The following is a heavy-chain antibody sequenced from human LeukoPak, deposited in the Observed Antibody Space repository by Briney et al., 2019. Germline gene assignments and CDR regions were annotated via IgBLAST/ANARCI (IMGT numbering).Heavy chain of an antibody. V-gene: IGHV1-69*04. Sequence: GASVQVSCKASGGTFSSYAISWVRQAPGQGLEWMGRIIPILGIANYAQKFQGRVTITADKSTSTAYMELSSLRSEDTAVYYCASGYYDILTGYGDAFDIWGQGTMVTVSS. J-gene: IGHJ3*02. D-gene: IGHD3-9*01. CDR2: IIPILGIA. CDR1: GGTFSSYA. CDR3: ASGYYDILTGYGDAFDI.